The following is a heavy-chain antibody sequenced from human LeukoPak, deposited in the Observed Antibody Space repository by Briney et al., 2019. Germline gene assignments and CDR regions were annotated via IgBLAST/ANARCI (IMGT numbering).Heavy chain of an antibody. CDR3: ARDGYSGSDAL. D-gene: IGHD5-12*01. CDR1: GGSFSGYY. V-gene: IGHV4-34*01. J-gene: IGHJ4*02. Sequence: PSETLSLTCAVYGGSFSGYYWSWIRQPPGKGLEWIGEINHSGSTNYNPSLKSRVTISVDTSKNQFSLKLRSVTAADTAVYYCARDGYSGSDALWGQGTLVTVSS. CDR2: INHSGST.